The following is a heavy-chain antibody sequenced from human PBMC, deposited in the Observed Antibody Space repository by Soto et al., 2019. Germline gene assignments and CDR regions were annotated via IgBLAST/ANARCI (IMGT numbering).Heavy chain of an antibody. CDR3: TRALRGDYGWIDL. D-gene: IGHD2-21*02. V-gene: IGHV1-8*02. CDR1: GYTFSSFD. J-gene: IGHJ3*01. Sequence: GASVKVSCKASGYTFSSFDINCVRQAPGQGLEWMGRMNPNSGNTGYTQKFQGRVSMTRNFSISTAYMELSSLKSEDTAVYYCTRALRGDYGWIDLWGQGTMVTVSS. CDR2: MNPNSGNT.